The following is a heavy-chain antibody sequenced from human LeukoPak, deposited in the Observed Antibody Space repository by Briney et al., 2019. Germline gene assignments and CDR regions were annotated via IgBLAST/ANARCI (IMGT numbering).Heavy chain of an antibody. J-gene: IGHJ4*02. D-gene: IGHD2-2*01. V-gene: IGHV3-23*01. Sequence: GGSLRLSCAASGFTFSSYAMSWVRQAPGKGLEWVSAISGSGGSTYYADSVKGRFTISRDNSKNTLYLQMNSLRAEDTAVYYCANDGCSSTSCYRVMGYWGQGTLVTVSS. CDR3: ANDGCSSTSCYRVMGY. CDR1: GFTFSSYA. CDR2: ISGSGGST.